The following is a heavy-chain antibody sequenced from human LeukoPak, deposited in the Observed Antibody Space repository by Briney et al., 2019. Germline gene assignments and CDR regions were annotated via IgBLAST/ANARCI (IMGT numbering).Heavy chain of an antibody. CDR1: GFTFSSYA. D-gene: IGHD6-19*01. V-gene: IGHV3-23*01. CDR2: ISGSGGST. Sequence: GGSLRLSCAASGFTFSSYAMSWVRQAPGKGLEWVSAISGSGGSTYYADSVKGRFTISRDNSKNTLYLQMNSLRAEDTAVYYCAKDGSSSGWYGLNWFDPWGQGTLVTVSS. CDR3: AKDGSSSGWYGLNWFDP. J-gene: IGHJ5*02.